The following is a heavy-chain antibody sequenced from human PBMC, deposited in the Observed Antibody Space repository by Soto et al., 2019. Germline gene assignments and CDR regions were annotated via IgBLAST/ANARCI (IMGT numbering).Heavy chain of an antibody. Sequence: QVQLVQSGAEVKKPGSSVKVSCKASGGTFSSYAISWVRQAPGQGLEWMGGITPIFGTANYAQKFQGRVTITADESTSTDHMELSSLRSEDTAVYYCARDYGHDCSGGRCYFYFWGQGTLVTVSS. D-gene: IGHD2-15*01. CDR2: ITPIFGTA. CDR3: ARDYGHDCSGGRCYFYF. CDR1: GGTFSSYA. V-gene: IGHV1-69*01. J-gene: IGHJ4*02.